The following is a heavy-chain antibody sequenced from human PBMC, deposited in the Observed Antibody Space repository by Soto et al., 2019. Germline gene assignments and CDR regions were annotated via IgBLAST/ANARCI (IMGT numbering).Heavy chain of an antibody. CDR2: INHSGNT. V-gene: IGHV4-34*01. D-gene: IGHD3-22*01. CDR1: GGSFSGYY. Sequence: SETLSLTCAVYGGSFSGYYWSWIRQPPGKGLEWIGEINHSGNTNYNPSLKSRVTITIDTSKNQIYLKLSSVTAADTVVYYCAGQSYESRGYYYAYWGQGTLVTVSS. CDR3: AGQSYESRGYYYAY. J-gene: IGHJ4*02.